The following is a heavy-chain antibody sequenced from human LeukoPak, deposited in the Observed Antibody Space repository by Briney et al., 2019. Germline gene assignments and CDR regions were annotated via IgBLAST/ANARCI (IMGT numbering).Heavy chain of an antibody. CDR3: ARYPTYYYDSSGYKEGSYFDY. CDR2: INWNGGST. Sequence: AGGSLRLSWAASGXTFDDYGMSWVRQAPGKGLEWVSGINWNGGSTGYADSVKGRFTISRDNAKNSLYLQMNSLRAEDTALYYCARYPTYYYDSSGYKEGSYFDYWGQGTLVTVSS. D-gene: IGHD3-22*01. V-gene: IGHV3-20*04. J-gene: IGHJ4*02. CDR1: GXTFDDYG.